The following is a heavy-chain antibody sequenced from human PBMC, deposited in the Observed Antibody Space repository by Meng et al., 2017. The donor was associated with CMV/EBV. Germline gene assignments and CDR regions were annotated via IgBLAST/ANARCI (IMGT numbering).Heavy chain of an antibody. V-gene: IGHV4-4*07. Sequence: VQLPESGPGLVKPSETPSLTCTVSGGSISSYYWSWIRQPAGKGLEWIGRIYTSGSTNYNPSLKSRVTMSVDTSKNQFSLKLSSVTAADTAAYYCAREDIVVVPAARGFDYWGQGTLVTVSS. J-gene: IGHJ4*02. CDR1: GGSISSYY. D-gene: IGHD2-2*01. CDR3: AREDIVVVPAARGFDY. CDR2: IYTSGST.